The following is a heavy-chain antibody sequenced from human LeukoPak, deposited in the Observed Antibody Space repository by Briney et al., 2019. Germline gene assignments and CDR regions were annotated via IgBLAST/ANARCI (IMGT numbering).Heavy chain of an antibody. Sequence: GESLKISCKGPGYSFTSFWIGWVRQMPGKGLEWMGINYPGDSDTPNSPPFQGQVTSSANKFVSTAYLQWSSLRASDTAIYYCARYYSSGWTTLYYFDYWGQGTLVTVSS. CDR3: ARYYSSGWTTLYYFDY. V-gene: IGHV5-51*01. CDR1: GYSFTSFW. J-gene: IGHJ4*02. CDR2: NYPGDSDT. D-gene: IGHD6-19*01.